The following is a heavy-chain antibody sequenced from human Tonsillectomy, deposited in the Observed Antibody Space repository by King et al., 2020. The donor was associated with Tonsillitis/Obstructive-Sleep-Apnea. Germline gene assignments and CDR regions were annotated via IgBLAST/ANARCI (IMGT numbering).Heavy chain of an antibody. CDR3: ARKVANGPIDY. D-gene: IGHD4/OR15-4a*01. Sequence: MQLQESGPRLVKPSETLSLTCTVSGGSVNNYYWSWIRQPPGKELEWVGYVHYTGSIFSNPSLESRVTMSIDTSKNQFSLRLIYVTAADTAVYYCARKVANGPIDYWGQGILVTVSS. CDR2: VHYTGSI. CDR1: GGSVNNYY. J-gene: IGHJ4*02. V-gene: IGHV4-59*02.